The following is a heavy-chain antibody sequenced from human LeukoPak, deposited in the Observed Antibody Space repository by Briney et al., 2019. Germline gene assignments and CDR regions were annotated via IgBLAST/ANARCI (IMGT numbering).Heavy chain of an antibody. CDR1: GYSFTSYW. V-gene: IGHV5-51*01. CDR3: ARRDGYCSSTSCPNWFDP. D-gene: IGHD2-2*01. Sequence: GESLKISCKGSGYSFTSYWIGWVRQMPGKGLEWMGIIYPGDSDTRYNPSFQGQVTISADKSISTAYLQWSSLKASDTAMYYCARRDGYCSSTSCPNWFDPWGQGTLVTVSS. J-gene: IGHJ5*02. CDR2: IYPGDSDT.